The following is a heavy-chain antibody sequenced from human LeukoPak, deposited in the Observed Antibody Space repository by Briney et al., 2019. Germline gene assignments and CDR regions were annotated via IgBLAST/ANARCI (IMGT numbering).Heavy chain of an antibody. CDR1: GYTFTGYY. J-gene: IGHJ5*02. Sequence: ASVKVSCKASGYTFTGYYMHWVRQASGHGLEWLGWINPNSSGTNYAQKFQGRVTITRDTANRTAYVELRRLRTDDPAVVYCAGLTTANNWFDPRGQGTLVTVSS. D-gene: IGHD3-9*01. CDR3: AGLTTANNWFDP. V-gene: IGHV1-2*02. CDR2: INPNSSGT.